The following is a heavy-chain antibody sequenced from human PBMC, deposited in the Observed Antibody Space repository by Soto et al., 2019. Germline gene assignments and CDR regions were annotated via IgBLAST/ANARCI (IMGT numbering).Heavy chain of an antibody. CDR3: ARDPVAVTGSFVDY. Sequence: GSLRLSCAASGFNFDIYAFHWVRQSPGKGLEWLSVISYHGREIHYADSVKGRFTISRDKSRNTIYLQMNSLTYEDTAVYYCARDPVAVTGSFVDYWGQGTLVTAPQ. CDR2: ISYHGREI. CDR1: GFNFDIYA. V-gene: IGHV3-30-3*01. J-gene: IGHJ4*02. D-gene: IGHD3-9*01.